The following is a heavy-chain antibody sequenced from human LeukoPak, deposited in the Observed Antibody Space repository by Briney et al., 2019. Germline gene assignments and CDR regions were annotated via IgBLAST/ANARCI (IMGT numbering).Heavy chain of an antibody. J-gene: IGHJ4*02. V-gene: IGHV3-43*02. CDR1: GFTFHDYA. D-gene: IGHD6-19*01. CDR3: ARGGGWLVDY. Sequence: GGSLRLSCAASGFTFHDYAMHWVRQVPGKGLEWVSHISGDGSSTYYADSVKGRFTISRDTSKNSLYLQMNSPTTEDTALYYCARGGGWLVDYWGQGTLVTVSS. CDR2: ISGDGSST.